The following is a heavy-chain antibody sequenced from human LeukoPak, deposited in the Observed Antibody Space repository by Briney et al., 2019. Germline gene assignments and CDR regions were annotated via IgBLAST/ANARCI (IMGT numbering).Heavy chain of an antibody. D-gene: IGHD2-15*01. V-gene: IGHV3-7*03. CDR1: GFAFSRFW. J-gene: IGHJ4*02. Sequence: GGSLRLSCEASGFAFSRFWMSWVRQAPGEGLEWVANIDEGGSEKYHVGSVRGRFTISRDNAKNSLYLQMNSLRAEDTAVYYCVRDPTRAECSDGSCYLDYWGQGTLVSVSS. CDR2: IDEGGSEK. CDR3: VRDPTRAECSDGSCYLDY.